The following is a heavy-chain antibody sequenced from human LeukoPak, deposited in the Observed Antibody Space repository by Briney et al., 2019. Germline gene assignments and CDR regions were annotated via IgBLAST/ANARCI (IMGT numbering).Heavy chain of an antibody. D-gene: IGHD1-1*01. Sequence: SETLSLTCAVSGYSTSSGYYWGWIRQPPGKGLEWIGSIYHSGSTYYNPSLKSRVTISVDTSKNQFSLKLSSVTAADTAVYYCASSGERAYYMDVWGKGTTVTVSS. CDR2: IYHSGST. CDR3: ASSGERAYYMDV. J-gene: IGHJ6*03. V-gene: IGHV4-38-2*01. CDR1: GYSTSSGYY.